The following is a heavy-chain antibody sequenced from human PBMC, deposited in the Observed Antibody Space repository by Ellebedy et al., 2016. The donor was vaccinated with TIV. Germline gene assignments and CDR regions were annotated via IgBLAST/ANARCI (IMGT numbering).Heavy chain of an antibody. D-gene: IGHD3-9*01. J-gene: IGHJ5*02. CDR1: GYTFTGYY. CDR2: INPNSGGT. V-gene: IGHV1-2*02. CDR3: ARDQVILTGYYNYNWFDP. Sequence: ASVKVSCKASGYTFTGYYMHWVRQAPGQGLEWMGWINPNSGGTNYAQKFQGRVTMTRDTSISTAYMELSRLRSDDTAVYYCARDQVILTGYYNYNWFDPWGQGTLVTVSS.